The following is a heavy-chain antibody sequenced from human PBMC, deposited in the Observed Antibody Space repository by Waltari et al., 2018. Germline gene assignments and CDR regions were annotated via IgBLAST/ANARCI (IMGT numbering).Heavy chain of an antibody. CDR3: ARPIAAAVGNFDL. CDR2: IYYSGST. Sequence: QLQLQESGPGLVKPSETLSLTCTVSGGSISSSSYYWGWIRQPPGKGLEWIGSIYYSGSTYYNPSLKSRVTISVDTSKNQFSLKLSSVTAADTAVYYCARPIAAAVGNFDLWGRGTLVTVSS. J-gene: IGHJ2*01. V-gene: IGHV4-39*07. D-gene: IGHD6-13*01. CDR1: GGSISSSSYY.